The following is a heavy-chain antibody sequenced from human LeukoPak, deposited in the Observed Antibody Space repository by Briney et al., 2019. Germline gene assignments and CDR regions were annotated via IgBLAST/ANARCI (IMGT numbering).Heavy chain of an antibody. J-gene: IGHJ4*02. Sequence: PGRSLRLSSAASGFTFDDYAMHWVRQAPGKGLEWVSGISWNSGSIGYADSVKGRFTISRDNAKNSLYLQMNSLRAEDMALYYCAKGRVSTGTESAYYFDYWGQGTLVTVSS. CDR2: ISWNSGSI. D-gene: IGHD1-1*01. V-gene: IGHV3-9*03. CDR3: AKGRVSTGTESAYYFDY. CDR1: GFTFDDYA.